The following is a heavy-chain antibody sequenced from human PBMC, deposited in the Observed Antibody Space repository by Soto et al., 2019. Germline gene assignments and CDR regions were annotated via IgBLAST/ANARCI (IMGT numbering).Heavy chain of an antibody. CDR1: GYTFTSYD. D-gene: IGHD3-3*01. Sequence: ASVKVSCKASGYTFTSYDINWVRQATGQGLEWMGWMNPNSGNTGYAQKFQGRVTMTRNTSISTANMELSSLRSEDTAVYYCSAGWPYYDFWSGYFPYYYYMDVWGKGTTVTVSS. V-gene: IGHV1-8*01. CDR3: SAGWPYYDFWSGYFPYYYYMDV. J-gene: IGHJ6*03. CDR2: MNPNSGNT.